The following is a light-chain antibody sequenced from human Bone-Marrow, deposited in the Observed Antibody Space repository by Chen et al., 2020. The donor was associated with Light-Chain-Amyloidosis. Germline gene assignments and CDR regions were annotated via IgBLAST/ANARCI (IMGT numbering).Light chain of an antibody. V-gene: IGLV2-11*01. CDR2: DVT. Sequence: QSALTQPRSVSGSPGQSVTISCTGTSSDVGGYNYVSWYQQHPGKAPKLMIYDVTKRPSGVPDRFSGSKSGNPASLTISGLQGEDEADYYCCSYAGSNSFVFGTGTKVTVL. CDR3: CSYAGSNSFV. CDR1: SSDVGGYNY. J-gene: IGLJ1*01.